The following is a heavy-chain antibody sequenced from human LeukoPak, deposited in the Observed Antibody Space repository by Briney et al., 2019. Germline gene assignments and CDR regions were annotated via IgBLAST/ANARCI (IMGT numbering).Heavy chain of an antibody. V-gene: IGHV1-8*01. Sequence: ASVKVSCKASGYTFTSYDINWVRQATAQGLEWMGWMNPNSGNTGYAQKFQGRVTMTRNTSIGTAYMELRSLRSDDTAVYYCARDSQLLGYFDYWGQGTLVTVSS. CDR1: GYTFTSYD. J-gene: IGHJ4*02. D-gene: IGHD1-26*01. CDR3: ARDSQLLGYFDY. CDR2: MNPNSGNT.